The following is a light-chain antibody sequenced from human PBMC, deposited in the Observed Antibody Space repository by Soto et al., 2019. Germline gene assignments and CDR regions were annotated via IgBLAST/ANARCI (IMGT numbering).Light chain of an antibody. CDR1: QSVSSSY. CDR2: GAS. J-gene: IGKJ4*01. CDR3: QQYGSSPPLT. Sequence: EIVLTQSPGTLSLSPGERATLSCRASQSVSSSYLAWYQQKPGQAPRLLIYGASSRATGIPDGFTGSGSGTDFTLTIRRLEPEDFAVYYCQQYGSSPPLTFGGGTKVEIK. V-gene: IGKV3-20*01.